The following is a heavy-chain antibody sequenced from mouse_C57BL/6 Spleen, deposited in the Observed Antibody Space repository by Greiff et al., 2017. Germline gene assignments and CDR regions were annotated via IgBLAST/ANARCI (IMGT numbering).Heavy chain of an antibody. CDR3: TSRVTMRDY. Sequence: DVQLQESGAELVRPGASVKLSCTASGFNIKDYYMHWVKQRPEQGLEWIGRIDPEDGDTAYAPKLQGKATMTADTSSNSAYLQLSSLTSEDTAVYYCTSRVTMRDYWGQGTTLTVSA. D-gene: IGHD2-2*01. CDR2: IDPEDGDT. CDR1: GFNIKDYY. J-gene: IGHJ2*01. V-gene: IGHV14-1*01.